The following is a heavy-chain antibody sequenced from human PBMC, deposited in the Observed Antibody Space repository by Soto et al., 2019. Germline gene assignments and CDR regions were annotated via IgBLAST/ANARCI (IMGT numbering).Heavy chain of an antibody. D-gene: IGHD1-26*01. V-gene: IGHV3-23*01. CDR1: GFTFNNYA. J-gene: IGHJ4*02. CDR3: AKWGSSAWSPHYYFDY. Sequence: GGSLRLSCAASGFTFNNYAMNWVRQAPGKGLEWVATISGSGSDTYYPDSVKGRFTISRDNSKNTLFLQVNSLRAEDTAIYYCAKWGSSAWSPHYYFDYWGQGTLVTVSS. CDR2: ISGSGSDT.